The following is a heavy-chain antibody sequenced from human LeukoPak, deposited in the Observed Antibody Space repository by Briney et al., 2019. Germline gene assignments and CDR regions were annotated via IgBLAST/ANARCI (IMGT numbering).Heavy chain of an antibody. J-gene: IGHJ3*02. CDR1: GGSISSGSYY. CDR2: IYTSGST. V-gene: IGHV4-61*02. Sequence: PSETLPPTCTVSGGSISSGSYYWSWIRQPAGKGLEWIGRIYTSGSTNYNPSLKSRVTISVDTSKNQFSLKLSSVTAADTAVYYCARGRYSSGWYGAFDIWGQGTMVTVSS. CDR3: ARGRYSSGWYGAFDI. D-gene: IGHD6-19*01.